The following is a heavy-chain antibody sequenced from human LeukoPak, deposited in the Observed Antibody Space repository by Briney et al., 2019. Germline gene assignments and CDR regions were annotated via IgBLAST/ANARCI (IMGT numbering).Heavy chain of an antibody. D-gene: IGHD4-17*01. CDR3: ARAFGYGDYYYFDY. Sequence: GGSLRLSCAASGFTFSSYSMNWVRQAPGKGLEWVSSISSSSYIYYADSVKGRFTISRDNAKNSLYLQMNSLRAEDTAVYYCARAFGYGDYYYFDYWGQGTLVTVSS. CDR2: ISSSSYI. J-gene: IGHJ4*02. V-gene: IGHV3-21*01. CDR1: GFTFSSYS.